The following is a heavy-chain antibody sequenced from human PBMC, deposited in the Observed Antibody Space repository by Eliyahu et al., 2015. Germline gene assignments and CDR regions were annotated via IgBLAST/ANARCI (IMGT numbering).Heavy chain of an antibody. V-gene: IGHV3-30*18. CDR2: ISYDSKFK. CDR3: TKKRPQWVPTWEDGMDV. J-gene: IGHJ6*02. CDR1: GFXFADXG. D-gene: IGHD1-26*01. Sequence: QVQLVESGGGTVQPGRSLGLSCXASGFXFADXGMHWVRQAPGKGLEGVALISYDSKFKYYADSVKGRFTISRDNSKNTLFLQMTGLRSDDTAVYYCTKKRPQWVPTWEDGMDVWGLGTTVAVSS.